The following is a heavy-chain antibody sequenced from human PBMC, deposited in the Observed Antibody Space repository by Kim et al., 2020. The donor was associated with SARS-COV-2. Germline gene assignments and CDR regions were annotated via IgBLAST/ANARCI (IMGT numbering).Heavy chain of an antibody. D-gene: IGHD5-12*01. Sequence: YAQKFQGRVTITADESTSTAYMELSSLRSEDTAVYYCARGREHSGYDFDYWGQGTLVTVSS. V-gene: IGHV1-69*01. J-gene: IGHJ4*02. CDR3: ARGREHSGYDFDY.